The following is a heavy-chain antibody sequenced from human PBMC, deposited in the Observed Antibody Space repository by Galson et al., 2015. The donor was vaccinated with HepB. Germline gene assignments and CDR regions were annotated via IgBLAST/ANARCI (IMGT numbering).Heavy chain of an antibody. CDR1: GFSLSTSGMC. V-gene: IGHV2-70*20. D-gene: IGHD3-10*01. CDR2: IDWDDDV. J-gene: IGHJ6*02. CDR3: ARLRGTSGSRGAYYYYGMDV. Sequence: PALVNPTQTLTLTCTFSGFSLSTSGMCVSWVRQPPGKALEWLALIDWDDDVYYNTSLQTRLTISKDTSKYQVVLTMTNMDPVDSATYYCARLRGTSGSRGAYYYYGMDVWGQGTTVTVSS.